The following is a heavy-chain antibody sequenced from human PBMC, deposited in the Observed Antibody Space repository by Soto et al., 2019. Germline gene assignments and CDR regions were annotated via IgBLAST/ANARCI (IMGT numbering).Heavy chain of an antibody. CDR3: AKDLGFGESLRDYYGMDV. Sequence: GGSLRLSCAASGFTLRNSRMSWVRQAPGKGLEWVANIKQDGSDTYYVDSVKGRFTISRDNAKNSLYLQMNSLRAEDTAVYYCAKDLGFGESLRDYYGMDVWGQGTTVTVSS. D-gene: IGHD3-10*01. V-gene: IGHV3-7*01. CDR2: IKQDGSDT. CDR1: GFTLRNSR. J-gene: IGHJ6*02.